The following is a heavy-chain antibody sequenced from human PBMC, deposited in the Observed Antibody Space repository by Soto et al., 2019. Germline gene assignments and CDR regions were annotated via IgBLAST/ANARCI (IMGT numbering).Heavy chain of an antibody. J-gene: IGHJ6*02. CDR2: IYYSGST. D-gene: IGHD1-26*01. CDR1: GGSIISGGYY. V-gene: IGHV4-31*03. CDR3: ARGPLGPAYYYYYGMDL. Sequence: SETLSLTCTVSGGSIISGGYYWNWIRQHPGKGLEWIGYIYYSGSTYYNPSLKSRVTISVDTSKNQFYLKLSSVTAADTALYYCARGPLGPAYYYYYGMDLWGQGTTVIVSS.